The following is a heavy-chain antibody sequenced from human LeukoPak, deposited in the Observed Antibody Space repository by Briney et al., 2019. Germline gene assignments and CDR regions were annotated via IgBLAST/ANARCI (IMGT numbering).Heavy chain of an antibody. CDR2: IRYDGSNK. D-gene: IGHD3-22*01. V-gene: IGHV3-30*02. Sequence: GGSLRLSCAASGFTFSSYGMHWVRQAPGKGLEWVAFIRYDGSNKYYADSVKGRFTISRDNSKNTLYLQMNSLRAEDTAVYYCAKGCYHPFGYDSSGYAYGMDVWGQGSTVTGSS. CDR3: AKGCYHPFGYDSSGYAYGMDV. J-gene: IGHJ6*02. CDR1: GFTFSSYG.